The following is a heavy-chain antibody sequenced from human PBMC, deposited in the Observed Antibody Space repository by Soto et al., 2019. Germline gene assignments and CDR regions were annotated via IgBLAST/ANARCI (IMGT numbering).Heavy chain of an antibody. CDR2: IYYSGST. Sequence: SETLSLTCTVSGGSISSYYWSWIRQPPGKGLEWIGYIYYSGSTNCNPSLRSRVTISVDTSKNQFSLKLSSVTAADTAVYYCARGELWFGELGGMDVWGQGTTVTVSS. V-gene: IGHV4-59*08. CDR1: GGSISSYY. CDR3: ARGELWFGELGGMDV. D-gene: IGHD3-10*01. J-gene: IGHJ6*02.